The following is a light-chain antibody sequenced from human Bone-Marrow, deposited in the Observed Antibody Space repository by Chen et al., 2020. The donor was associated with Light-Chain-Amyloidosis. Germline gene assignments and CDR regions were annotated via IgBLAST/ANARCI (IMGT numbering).Light chain of an antibody. J-gene: IGLJ3*02. V-gene: IGLV3-21*02. CDR3: QVWNNPTDHWV. CDR2: EDS. CDR1: NIGTQS. Sequence: SYVLTQTPSVSVAPGQTARITCGGSNIGTQSVHWYQQKPGQAPVLVVYEDSDRPSGIPDRFSGYNFGKTATLTISRVEVGDEADYYCQVWNNPTDHWVFGGGTKLTVL.